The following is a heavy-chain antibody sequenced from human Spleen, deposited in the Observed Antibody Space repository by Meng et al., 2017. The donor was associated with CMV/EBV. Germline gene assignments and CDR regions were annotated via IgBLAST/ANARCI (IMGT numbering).Heavy chain of an antibody. J-gene: IGHJ4*02. CDR3: ATTRYCSSTNCPAGGY. CDR1: GFSFSDYS. D-gene: IGHD2-2*01. Sequence: GESLKISCAASGFSFSDYSVNWVRQAPGKGLEWVSFISSSGSTIYYADSVKGRFTISRANARNSLFLQMNSLRAEDTAVYYCATTRYCSSTNCPAGGYWGQGTLVTVSS. CDR2: ISSSGSTI. V-gene: IGHV3-48*04.